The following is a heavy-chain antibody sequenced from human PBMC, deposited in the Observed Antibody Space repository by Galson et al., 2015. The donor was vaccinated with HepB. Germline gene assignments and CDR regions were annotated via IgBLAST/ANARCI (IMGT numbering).Heavy chain of an antibody. Sequence: QSGAEVKKPGESLKISCTGSGYIFTNYWIGWVRQMPGKGLEWMGIVHPGDSDTLYSPSFQGQVTISADKSISTAYPQWSSLKASDTAMYYCARYYSSYDSSGDFGDYRGQGTLVTVSS. V-gene: IGHV5-51*01. CDR1: GYIFTNYW. CDR2: VHPGDSDT. J-gene: IGHJ4*02. D-gene: IGHD3-22*01. CDR3: ARYYSSYDSSGDFGDY.